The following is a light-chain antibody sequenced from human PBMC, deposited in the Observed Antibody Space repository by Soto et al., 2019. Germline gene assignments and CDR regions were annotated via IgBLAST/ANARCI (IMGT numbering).Light chain of an antibody. CDR2: GNT. CDR3: QSYDGSLSAVV. Sequence: QLVLTQPPSVSGAPGQRVTISCTGSSSNIGAPYDVHWYQHFPGTAPKLLIYGNTNRPSWVPDRFSGSKSGSSASLAITGLQAEDEADYYCQSYDGSLSAVVFGGGTKLTVL. J-gene: IGLJ2*01. V-gene: IGLV1-40*01. CDR1: SSNIGAPYD.